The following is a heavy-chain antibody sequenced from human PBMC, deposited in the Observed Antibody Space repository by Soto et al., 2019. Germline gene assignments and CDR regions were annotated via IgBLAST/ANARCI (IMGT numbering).Heavy chain of an antibody. CDR1: GGSISSGDYY. Sequence: SETLSLTCTVSGGSISSGDYYWSWIRQPPGKGLEWIGYIYYSGSTYYNPSLKSRVTISVDTSKNQFSLKLSSVTAADTAVYYCARDSSYGSGKSYYYYGMDVWGQGTTVTVSS. V-gene: IGHV4-30-4*01. CDR3: ARDSSYGSGKSYYYYGMDV. J-gene: IGHJ6*02. CDR2: IYYSGST. D-gene: IGHD3-10*01.